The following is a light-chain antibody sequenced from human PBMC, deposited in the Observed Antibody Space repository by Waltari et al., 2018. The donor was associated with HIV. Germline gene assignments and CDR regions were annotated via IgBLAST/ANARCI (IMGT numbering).Light chain of an antibody. V-gene: IGLV2-14*03. CDR1: SSDVGGYDY. CDR2: DVT. Sequence: VSGSPGQSTTISCNGTSSDVGGYDYVSWYQLHPGKAPKLLIYDVTNRPSGVSNRFSGSKSGNTASLTISGLQLEDEADYYCSSYTSKSTVIIGGGTKLTVL. J-gene: IGLJ2*01. CDR3: SSYTSKSTVI.